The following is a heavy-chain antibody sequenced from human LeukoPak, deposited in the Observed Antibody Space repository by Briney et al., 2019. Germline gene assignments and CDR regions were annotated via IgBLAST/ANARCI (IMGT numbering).Heavy chain of an antibody. CDR3: ARVPEATYYDILTGYYYYYYGMDV. Sequence: ASVKVSCKASGYTFTGYYMHWVRQAPGQGLEWMGWINPNSGGTNYAQKFQGRVTMTRDTSISTAYMELSRLRSDDTAVYYCARVPEATYYDILTGYYYYYYGMDVCGQGTTVTVSS. J-gene: IGHJ6*02. CDR2: INPNSGGT. D-gene: IGHD3-9*01. CDR1: GYTFTGYY. V-gene: IGHV1-2*02.